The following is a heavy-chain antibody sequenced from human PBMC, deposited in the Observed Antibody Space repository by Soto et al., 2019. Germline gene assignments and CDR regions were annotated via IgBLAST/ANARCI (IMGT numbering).Heavy chain of an antibody. CDR2: ISWDGGST. Sequence: EVQLVESGGVVVQPGGSRRLSCAASGFTFDDYTMHWVRQAPGKGLEWVSLISWDGGSTYYADSVKGRFTISRDNSKNSLYLQMNSLRTEDTALYYCAKDESDYFDYWGQGTLVTVSS. CDR1: GFTFDDYT. D-gene: IGHD3-3*01. V-gene: IGHV3-43*01. CDR3: AKDESDYFDY. J-gene: IGHJ4*02.